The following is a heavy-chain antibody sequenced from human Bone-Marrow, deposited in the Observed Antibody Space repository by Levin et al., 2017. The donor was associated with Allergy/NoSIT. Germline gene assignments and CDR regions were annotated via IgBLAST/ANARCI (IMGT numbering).Heavy chain of an antibody. J-gene: IGHJ5*02. CDR2: TYYSGTT. D-gene: IGHD3-3*01. CDR3: ARGGGTYYDFLCGARHNWFDP. V-gene: IGHV4-59*01. CDR1: GGSINSYH. Sequence: SETLSLTCTVSGGSINSYHWSWIRQPPGKGLEWIGYTYYSGTTNYNRSLKSRVTISEDTSKNQFSLTLTSVTAADTAIYYGARGGGTYYDFLCGARHNWFDPWGQGLLVTVSS.